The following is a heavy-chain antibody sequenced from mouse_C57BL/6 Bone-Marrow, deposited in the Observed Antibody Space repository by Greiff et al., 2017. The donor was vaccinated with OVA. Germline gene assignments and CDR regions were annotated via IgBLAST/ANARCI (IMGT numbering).Heavy chain of an antibody. D-gene: IGHD2-2*01. V-gene: IGHV1-5*01. CDR1: GYTFTSYW. CDR2: IYPGNSDT. Sequence: VQLQQSGTVLARPGASVKMSCKTSGYTFTSYWMHWVKQRPGQGLEWIGAIYPGNSDTSYNQKFKGKAKLTAVTSASTAYMELSSLTNEDSAVYYCTRARVYGYDGTWFAYWGKGTLVTVSA. CDR3: TRARVYGYDGTWFAY. J-gene: IGHJ3*01.